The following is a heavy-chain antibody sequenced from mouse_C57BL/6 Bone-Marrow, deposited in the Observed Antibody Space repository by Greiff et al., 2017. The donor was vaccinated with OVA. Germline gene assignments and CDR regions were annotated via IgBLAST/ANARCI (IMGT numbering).Heavy chain of an antibody. CDR2: IDPSDSYT. J-gene: IGHJ2*01. CDR1: GYTFTSYW. V-gene: IGHV1-50*01. Sequence: VQLQQPGAELVKPGASVKLSCKASGYTFTSYWMQWVKQRPGQGLEWIGEIDPSDSYTNYNQKFKGKATLTVDTSSSTAYMQLSSLTSEDSAVYYCARGRGFNFDYWGQGTTLTVSS. CDR3: ARGRGFNFDY.